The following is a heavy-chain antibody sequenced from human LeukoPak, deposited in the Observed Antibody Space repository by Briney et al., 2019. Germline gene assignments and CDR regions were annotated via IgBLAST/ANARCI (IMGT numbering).Heavy chain of an antibody. CDR1: GGSINSDY. CDR2: IYYSGST. D-gene: IGHD6-6*01. J-gene: IGHJ6*02. Sequence: SETLSLTCSVSGGSINSDYWNWIRQPPGKGLEWIGYIYYSGSTNYNPSLKSRVTISVDTSKNQFSLKLSSVTAADTAVYYCARHTRIAALYYYYGMDVWGQGTTVTVSS. V-gene: IGHV4-59*08. CDR3: ARHTRIAALYYYYGMDV.